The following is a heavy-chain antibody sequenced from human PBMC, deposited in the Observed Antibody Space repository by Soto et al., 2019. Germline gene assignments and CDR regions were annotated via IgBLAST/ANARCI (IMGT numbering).Heavy chain of an antibody. V-gene: IGHV3-30*04. CDR1: GFIFKNYA. J-gene: IGHJ4*02. Sequence: HPGGSLRLSCADSGFIFKNYALNWVRQAPGKGLEWVASITRDGYNKYYADSVKGRFTISRDNSKNTLSLHITALRVEDSSVYYCTKSSGGSSSVGMDYWGPGTLFTVSS. CDR2: ITRDGYNK. CDR3: TKSSGGSSSVGMDY. D-gene: IGHD6-6*01.